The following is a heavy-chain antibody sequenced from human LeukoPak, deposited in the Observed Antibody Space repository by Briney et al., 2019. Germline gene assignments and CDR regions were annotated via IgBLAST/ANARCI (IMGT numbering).Heavy chain of an antibody. CDR2: ASYDGSNK. D-gene: IGHD2-2*01. Sequence: GGSLRLSCAASGFTFSSYGMHWVRQAPGKGLEWVAVASYDGSNKYYADSVKGRFTISRVNSKNTLYLQMNSLRAEDTAVYYCAKDGGCSSTTCYSPYYFDYWGQGTLVTVSS. CDR1: GFTFSSYG. V-gene: IGHV3-30*18. CDR3: AKDGGCSSTTCYSPYYFDY. J-gene: IGHJ4*02.